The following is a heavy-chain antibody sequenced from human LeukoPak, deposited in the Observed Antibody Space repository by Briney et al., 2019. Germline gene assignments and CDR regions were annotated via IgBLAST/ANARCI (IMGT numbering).Heavy chain of an antibody. J-gene: IGHJ4*02. CDR2: IYPGDSDT. Sequence: GESLKISCKGSGYSFTSYWIGWVRQMPGKGLEWMGIIYPGDSDTRYSPSFQGQVTISADKSISTAYLQWSSLKASDTAMYYCARPGYGSGSYWAPFDYWGQGTLVTVSS. CDR1: GYSFTSYW. CDR3: ARPGYGSGSYWAPFDY. D-gene: IGHD3-10*01. V-gene: IGHV5-51*01.